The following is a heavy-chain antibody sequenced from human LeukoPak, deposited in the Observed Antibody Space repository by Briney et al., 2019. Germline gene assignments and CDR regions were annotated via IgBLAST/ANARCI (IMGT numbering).Heavy chain of an antibody. CDR2: INHSGST. J-gene: IGHJ4*02. D-gene: IGHD3-16*02. CDR1: GGSFSGYY. Sequence: SEALSLTCAVYGGSFSGYYWSWIRQPPGKGLEWIGEINHSGSTNYNPSLKSRVTISVDTSKNQFSLKLSSVTAADTAVYYCARGSRITFGGVIVSYFDYWGQGTLVTVSS. CDR3: ARGSRITFGGVIVSYFDY. V-gene: IGHV4-34*01.